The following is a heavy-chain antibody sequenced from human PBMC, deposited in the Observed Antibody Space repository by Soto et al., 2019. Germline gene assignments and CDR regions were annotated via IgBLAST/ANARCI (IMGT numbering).Heavy chain of an antibody. CDR3: AGEGTIRGDDY. Sequence: QVQLVQSGAEVKKPGASVRVSCTASGYTFTSYDINWVRQATGQGLGWVGWMNPNSGNTGYAQKFQGRVPMPRTTPISTAYMELSSLRSEDTAGYYCAGEGTIRGDDYWGQGTLVTVSS. CDR2: MNPNSGNT. CDR1: GYTFTSYD. D-gene: IGHD2-2*02. V-gene: IGHV1-8*01. J-gene: IGHJ4*02.